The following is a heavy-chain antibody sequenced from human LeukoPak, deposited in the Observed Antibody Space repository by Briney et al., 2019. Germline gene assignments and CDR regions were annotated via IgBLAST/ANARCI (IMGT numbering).Heavy chain of an antibody. CDR3: AREADGSDY. D-gene: IGHD3-10*01. V-gene: IGHV3-48*03. J-gene: IGHJ4*02. CDR1: GFTFSSYE. Sequence: GGSLRLSCAASGFTFSSYEMTWVRQAPGKGLEWISYISSSGSAIYYADSVKGRFTISRDNAMNSLYLQMNSLRAEDTAVYYCAREADGSDYWGQGTLVTVSS. CDR2: ISSSGSAI.